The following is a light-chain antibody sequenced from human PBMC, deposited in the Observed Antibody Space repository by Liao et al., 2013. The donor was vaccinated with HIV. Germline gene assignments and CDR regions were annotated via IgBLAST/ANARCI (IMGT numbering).Light chain of an antibody. CDR2: QDV. CDR1: NIGSKS. J-gene: IGLJ2*01. V-gene: IGLV3-21*01. CDR3: QAWDSSTVV. Sequence: SYELTQPPSVSVAPGKTARITCGGNNIGSKSVHWYQQKPGQSPVLVIYQDVQRPSGIPERFSGFNSGNTATLTVSGTQAMDEADYYCQAWDSSTVVFGGGTKLTVL.